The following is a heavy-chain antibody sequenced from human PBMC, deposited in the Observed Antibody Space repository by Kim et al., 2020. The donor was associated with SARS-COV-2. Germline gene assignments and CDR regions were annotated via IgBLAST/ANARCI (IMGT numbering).Heavy chain of an antibody. Sequence: YVEGRLTISRDNATNALYLQMNSLRAEDTAVYYCAVLRLGELSSPALFDYWGQGTLVTVSS. D-gene: IGHD3-16*02. J-gene: IGHJ4*02. CDR3: AVLRLGELSSPALFDY. V-gene: IGHV3-48*03.